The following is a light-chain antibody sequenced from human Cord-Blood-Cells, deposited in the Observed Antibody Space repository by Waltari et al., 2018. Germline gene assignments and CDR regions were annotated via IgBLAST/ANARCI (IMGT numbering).Light chain of an antibody. CDR3: QQRSNWPQWT. J-gene: IGKJ1*01. Sequence: EIVLTQSPATLSLSPGERATLSCRASQSVSSYLAWYQQKPGQAPRLLIYDASNSATGIPARFSGSGSGTDFTLTISSLEPEDFAVYYCQQRSNWPQWTFGQGTKVEIK. CDR2: DAS. V-gene: IGKV3-11*01. CDR1: QSVSSY.